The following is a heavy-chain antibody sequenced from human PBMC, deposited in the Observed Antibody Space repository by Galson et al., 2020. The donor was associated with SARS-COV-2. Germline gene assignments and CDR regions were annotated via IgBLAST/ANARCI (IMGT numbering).Heavy chain of an antibody. D-gene: IGHD5-18*01. CDR1: GGSFSDYS. CDR2: ISHSGST. V-gene: IGHV4-34*01. Sequence: PLSLTCGVYGGSFSDYSWTWVRQPPGKGLEWIGEISHSGSTNYSPSLKSRVFMSVDTSKNQFSLKLRSVTAADTAVYYCARGGSRPVMVFDYYYFYMDVWGKGTTVTVSS. CDR3: ARGGSRPVMVFDYYYFYMDV. J-gene: IGHJ6*03.